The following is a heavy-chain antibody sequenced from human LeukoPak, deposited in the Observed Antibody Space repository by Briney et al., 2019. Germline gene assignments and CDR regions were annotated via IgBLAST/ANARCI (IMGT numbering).Heavy chain of an antibody. D-gene: IGHD6-19*01. CDR2: ISNLGSTI. V-gene: IGHV3-11*01. CDR3: AKSPLWQWLVPARGGDYYYGMDV. CDR1: GFTFSDYY. J-gene: IGHJ6*02. Sequence: GGSLRLSCAASGFTFSDYYMSWIRQAPGKGLEWVSYISNLGSTIYYADSVKGRFTISRDNSKNTPYLQMNSLRAEDTAVYYCAKSPLWQWLVPARGGDYYYGMDVWGQGTTVTVSS.